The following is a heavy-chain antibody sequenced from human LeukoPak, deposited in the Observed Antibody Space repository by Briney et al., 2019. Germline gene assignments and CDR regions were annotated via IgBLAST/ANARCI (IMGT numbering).Heavy chain of an antibody. CDR3: AKESGKFDY. V-gene: IGHV3-43*02. Sequence: GGSLRLPCVASGLNFDDSAMHCVRQAPGKGLEWVSLISADGGSTFSADSVKGRFSISRDNSKNSLYLQMNSLRSEDTAMYYCAKESGKFDYWGQGTLVAVSS. J-gene: IGHJ4*02. CDR2: ISADGGST. CDR1: GLNFDDSA.